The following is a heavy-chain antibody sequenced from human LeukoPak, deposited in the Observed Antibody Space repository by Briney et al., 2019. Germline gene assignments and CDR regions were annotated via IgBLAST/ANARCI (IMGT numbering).Heavy chain of an antibody. CDR2: IYHSGST. CDR1: GYSISSGYC. J-gene: IGHJ4*02. CDR3: ARDPRNGDYEAGY. D-gene: IGHD4-17*01. V-gene: IGHV4-38-2*02. Sequence: SETLSLTCTVSGYSISSGYCWGWIRPPPGKGLEWIGSIYHSGSTYYNPSLKSRVTISVDTSKNQFSLKLSSVTAADTAVYYCARDPRNGDYEAGYWGQGTLVTVSS.